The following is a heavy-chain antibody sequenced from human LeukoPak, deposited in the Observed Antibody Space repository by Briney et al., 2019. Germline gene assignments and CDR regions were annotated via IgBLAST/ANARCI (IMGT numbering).Heavy chain of an antibody. D-gene: IGHD1-26*01. CDR3: ARGDYYYMDV. Sequence: SETLSLTCTVSGGSISSYYWSWIRQPPGKGLEWIGYIYYSGSSSYNPSLKSRVTISVDTSKKQFSLKLSSVTAADTAVYYCARGDYYYMDVWGKGTTVTVPS. V-gene: IGHV4-59*01. CDR2: IYYSGSS. J-gene: IGHJ6*03. CDR1: GGSISSYY.